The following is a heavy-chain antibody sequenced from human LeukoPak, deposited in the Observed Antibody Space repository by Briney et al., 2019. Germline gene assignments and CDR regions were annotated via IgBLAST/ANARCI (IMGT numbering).Heavy chain of an antibody. CDR3: ARGVGIGDYEDY. J-gene: IGHJ4*02. V-gene: IGHV3-48*03. D-gene: IGHD4-17*01. CDR2: ISSSGSTL. Sequence: PGGSLRLSCAASGFTFSSYEMNWVRQAPGKGLEWVSYISSSGSTLYYADSVKGRFTISRDNAKNSLYLQMNSLRAEDTAVYYCARGVGIGDYEDYWGKGTLVTLPS. CDR1: GFTFSSYE.